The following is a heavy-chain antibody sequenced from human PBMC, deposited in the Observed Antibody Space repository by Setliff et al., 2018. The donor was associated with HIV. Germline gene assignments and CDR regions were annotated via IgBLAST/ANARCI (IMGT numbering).Heavy chain of an antibody. Sequence: PSETLSLTCTVSGGSISSCYWSWIRQPPGKGLEWIGSIHHSGTAYDNPSLKSRVTISVDPSKNQILLRLSSVTAADTAVYYCARLSGGMVPNYWGQGTLVTVSS. V-gene: IGHV4-59*04. CDR3: ARLSGGMVPNY. CDR2: IHHSGTA. J-gene: IGHJ4*02. D-gene: IGHD3-10*01. CDR1: GGSISSCY.